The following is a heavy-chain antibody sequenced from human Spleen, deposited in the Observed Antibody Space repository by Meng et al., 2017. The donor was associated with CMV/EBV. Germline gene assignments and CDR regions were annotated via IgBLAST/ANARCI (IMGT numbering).Heavy chain of an antibody. CDR1: GFTFSSYS. Sequence: GESLKISCAASGFTFSSYSMNWVRQAPGKGLQWVASISSTGSYIYYSDLVKGRFTISRDNAKNSLYLQMNSLRAEDTAVYYCARDWYSSSWYGNWFDPWGQGTLVTVSS. D-gene: IGHD6-13*01. CDR2: ISSTGSYI. CDR3: ARDWYSSSWYGNWFDP. J-gene: IGHJ5*02. V-gene: IGHV3-21*01.